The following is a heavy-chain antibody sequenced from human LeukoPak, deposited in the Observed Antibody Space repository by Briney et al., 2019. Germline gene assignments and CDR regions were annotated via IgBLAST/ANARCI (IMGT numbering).Heavy chain of an antibody. CDR1: GFTFSNYW. J-gene: IGHJ1*01. CDR2: IKTDGSEK. D-gene: IGHD3-22*01. V-gene: IGHV3-7*01. CDR3: ATYSSRNRREFQY. Sequence: PGGSLRLSCEGSGFTFSNYWMGWVRQAPGKGLQWVANIKTDGSEKYYVDSVKGRFTISRDNAKNSLYLQMNSLRAEDTAVYYCATYSSRNRREFQYWGQGTLLTVSS.